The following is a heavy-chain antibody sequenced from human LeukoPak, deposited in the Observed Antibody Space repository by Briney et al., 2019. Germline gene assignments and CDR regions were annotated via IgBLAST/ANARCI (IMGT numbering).Heavy chain of an antibody. CDR2: ISYDGSNK. V-gene: IGHV3-30*04. D-gene: IGHD6-19*01. CDR1: EVTFSSSG. J-gene: IGHJ4*02. Sequence: QTGSSLRLSVGAPEVTFSSSGMHWVRRAPGKGLEWVAVISYDGSNKDYADSVKGRFTISRDDSKNTLFLQMNSLRIDDTAVYYCARLKAVAGPHYYFDYWGQGTLVTVSS. CDR3: ARLKAVAGPHYYFDY.